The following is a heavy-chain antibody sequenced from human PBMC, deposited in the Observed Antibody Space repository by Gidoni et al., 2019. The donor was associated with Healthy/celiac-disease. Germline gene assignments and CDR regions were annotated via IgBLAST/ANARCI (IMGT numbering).Heavy chain of an antibody. V-gene: IGHV3-23*01. CDR3: AKAIMGSGFGELYYLPLDY. CDR2: ISGSGGST. Sequence: VSAISGSGGSTYYADSVKGRFTISRDNSKNTLYLQMNSLRAEDTAVYYCAKAIMGSGFGELYYLPLDYWGQGTLVTVSS. D-gene: IGHD3-10*01. J-gene: IGHJ4*02.